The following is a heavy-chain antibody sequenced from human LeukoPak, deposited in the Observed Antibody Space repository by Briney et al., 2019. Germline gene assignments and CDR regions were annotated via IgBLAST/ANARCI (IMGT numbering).Heavy chain of an antibody. CDR2: MNPNSGTV. CDR3: XXXXXPXXPRYFDWLLPQDDY. CDR1: GYTFTGYY. Sequence: ASVKVSCKASGYTFTGYYIQWVRQAPGQGLEWMGWMNPNSGTVGYAQKFQGRVTMTRNASISAAYMELSSLTSEDAAVYYCXXXXXPXXPRYFDWLLPQDDYWGQGTLVTVSS. V-gene: IGHV1-8*01. J-gene: IGHJ4*02. D-gene: IGHD3-9*01.